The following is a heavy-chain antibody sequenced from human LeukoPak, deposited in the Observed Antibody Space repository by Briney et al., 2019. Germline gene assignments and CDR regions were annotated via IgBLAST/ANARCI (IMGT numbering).Heavy chain of an antibody. CDR1: GFTFSDYY. V-gene: IGHV3-11*04. CDR2: ISSSGSTI. J-gene: IGHJ5*02. CDR3: AREGGVLLWFGELSPGWFDP. Sequence: PGGSLRLSCAASGFTFSDYYMSWIRQAPGKGLEWVSYISSSGSTIYYADSVKGRFTISRDNAKNSLYLQMNSLRAEDTAVYYCAREGGVLLWFGELSPGWFDPWGQGTLVTVSS. D-gene: IGHD3-10*01.